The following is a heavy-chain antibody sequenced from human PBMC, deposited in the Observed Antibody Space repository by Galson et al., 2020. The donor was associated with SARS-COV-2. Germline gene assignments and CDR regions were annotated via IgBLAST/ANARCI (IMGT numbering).Heavy chain of an antibody. J-gene: IGHJ4*02. V-gene: IGHV3-23*01. Sequence: GGSLRLSCAASGFSFSGYAMNWVRQAPGKGLEWVSIIGTDGTDTKYADSMKGRFTISRDNSKNTLYLQLDSLRAEDMAIYYCAKGRGEYLDGDCSSRVLEHWGQGTLVTVSS. D-gene: IGHD2-21*01. CDR3: AKGRGEYLDGDCSSRVLEH. CDR2: IGTDGTDT. CDR1: GFSFSGYA.